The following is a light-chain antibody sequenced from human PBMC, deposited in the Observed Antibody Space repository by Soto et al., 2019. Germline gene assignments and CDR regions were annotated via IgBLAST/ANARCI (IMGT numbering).Light chain of an antibody. CDR2: AVS. CDR3: ISYTDRQSYL. V-gene: IGLV2-14*03. J-gene: IGLJ1*01. Sequence: QSALTQPASVSGSPGQSLTLSCRGPGSDIGSYDPVAWYQQFPGKSPKLIIYAVSDRPSGVSDRFSGSKSGISASLTISGLQTEDEADYYCISYTDRQSYLFGTGTKVTVL. CDR1: GSDIGSYDP.